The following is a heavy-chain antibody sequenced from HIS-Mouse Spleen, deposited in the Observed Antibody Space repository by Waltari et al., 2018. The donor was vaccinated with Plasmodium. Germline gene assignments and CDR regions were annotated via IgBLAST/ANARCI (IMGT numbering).Heavy chain of an antibody. V-gene: IGHV3-23*01. CDR3: AKDRVGAVAALFDY. Sequence: EVQLLESGGGLVQPGGSLRLSCAASGFTFSSYAMNWVRQAPGKVLEWVAAISGSGGSTYYADSVKGRFTISRDNSKTTLYLQMNSLRAEDTAVYYCAKDRVGAVAALFDYWGQGTLVTVSS. D-gene: IGHD6-19*01. CDR1: GFTFSSYA. J-gene: IGHJ4*02. CDR2: ISGSGGST.